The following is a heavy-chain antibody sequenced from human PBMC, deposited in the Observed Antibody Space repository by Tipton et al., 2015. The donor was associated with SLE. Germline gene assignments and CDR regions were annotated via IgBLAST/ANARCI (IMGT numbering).Heavy chain of an antibody. V-gene: IGHV4-59*01. CDR3: AREGLGTSYYYYMDV. D-gene: IGHD7-27*01. CDR2: IHYSGST. Sequence: TLSLTCTVSDASMNYFYWTWIRQPPGKGLEWIGYIHYSGSTNCDPSLRSRVTISIDTSKNQFSLNLRSVTAADTAVYYCAREGLGTSYYYYMDVWGKGTTVTVSS. CDR1: DASMNYFY. J-gene: IGHJ6*03.